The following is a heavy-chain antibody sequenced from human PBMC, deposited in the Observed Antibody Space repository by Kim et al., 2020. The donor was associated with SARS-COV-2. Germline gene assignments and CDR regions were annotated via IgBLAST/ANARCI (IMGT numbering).Heavy chain of an antibody. CDR3: ARSTYSTASRGGMDV. Sequence: KRALKSRVALSVDTSKNQFSLKLTPVTAADTAVYYCARSTYSTASRGGMDVWGQGTTVTVSS. V-gene: IGHV4-59*10. J-gene: IGHJ6*02. D-gene: IGHD4-4*01.